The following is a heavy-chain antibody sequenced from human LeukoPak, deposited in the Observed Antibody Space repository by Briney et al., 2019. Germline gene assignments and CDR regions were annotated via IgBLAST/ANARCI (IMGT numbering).Heavy chain of an antibody. CDR1: GFTYNNNG. J-gene: IGHJ4*02. Sequence: GGSLRLSCAASGFTYNNNGLTWVRQAPGKGLEWVSGISGSGGSTYYADSVKGRFTISRDNSKNTLYLQMNSLRAEDTAVYYCAKDRTILWFWGQGTLVTVSS. D-gene: IGHD3-10*01. CDR2: ISGSGGST. V-gene: IGHV3-23*01. CDR3: AKDRTILWF.